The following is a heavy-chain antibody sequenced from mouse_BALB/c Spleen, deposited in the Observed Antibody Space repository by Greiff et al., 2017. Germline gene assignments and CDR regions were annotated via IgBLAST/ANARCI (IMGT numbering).Heavy chain of an antibody. CDR1: GYAFSSYW. CDR3: ARRGYDGYLAY. Sequence: VQLQESGAELVRPGSSVNISCKASGYAFSSYWMNWVKQRPGQGLEWIGQIYPGDGDTNFNGKFKGKATLTADKSSSTAYMQISSLTSEDSAVYFCARRGYDGYLAYWGQGTLVTVSA. CDR2: IYPGDGDT. D-gene: IGHD2-3*01. J-gene: IGHJ3*01. V-gene: IGHV1-80*01.